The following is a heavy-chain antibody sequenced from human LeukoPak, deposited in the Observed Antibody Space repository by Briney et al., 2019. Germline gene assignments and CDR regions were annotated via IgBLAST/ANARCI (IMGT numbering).Heavy chain of an antibody. CDR3: AREGAYYLDS. Sequence: GGSLRLSCAASGFTFSSYWMSWVRQAPGKGLVWVANVKQDGSERYYVGSVRGRFTISRDNTKNSLYLQMNSLRAEDTAVYYCAREGAYYLDSWGQGTLVAVSS. D-gene: IGHD4/OR15-4a*01. CDR2: VKQDGSER. J-gene: IGHJ4*02. CDR1: GFTFSSYW. V-gene: IGHV3-7*01.